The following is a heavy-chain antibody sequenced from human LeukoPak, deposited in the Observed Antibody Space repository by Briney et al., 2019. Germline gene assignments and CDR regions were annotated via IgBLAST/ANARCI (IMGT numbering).Heavy chain of an antibody. J-gene: IGHJ6*03. V-gene: IGHV3-15*01. CDR1: GFTFSTYS. D-gene: IGHD3-3*01. Sequence: KPGGSLRLSCAASGFTFSTYSMNWVRQAPGKGLEWVGRIKSKTDGGTTDYAAPVKGRFTISRDDSKNTLYLQMNSLKTEDTAVYYCTTERPRFLEWLSHYYYMDVWGKGTTVTVSS. CDR2: IKSKTDGGTT. CDR3: TTERPRFLEWLSHYYYMDV.